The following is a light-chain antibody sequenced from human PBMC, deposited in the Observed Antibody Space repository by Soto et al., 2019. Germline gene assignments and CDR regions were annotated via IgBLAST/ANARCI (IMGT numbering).Light chain of an antibody. J-gene: IGKJ2*01. V-gene: IGKV3-20*01. CDR2: GAS. CDR1: RSVSSSY. Sequence: EIVLTQSPGTLSLSPGERATLSCRASRSVSSSYLAWYQQKPGQAPRLLIYGASSRATGIPDRFSGSGSGTDFTLTISRLEPEDVAVYYCQQYGSSPYTFGPGTKLEIK. CDR3: QQYGSSPYT.